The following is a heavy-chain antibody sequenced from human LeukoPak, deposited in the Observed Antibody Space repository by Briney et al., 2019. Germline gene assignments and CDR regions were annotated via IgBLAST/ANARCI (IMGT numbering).Heavy chain of an antibody. J-gene: IGHJ5*02. CDR1: GGSISSYY. V-gene: IGHV4-59*08. D-gene: IGHD1-1*01. CDR3: AKAGTTGIHHWFDP. CDR2: IYYSGST. Sequence: SETLSLTCTVSGGSISSYYWSWIRQPPGKGLEWIGYIYYSGSTNYNPSLKSRVTISVDTSKNQFSLKLRSVTAADTAVYYCAKAGTTGIHHWFDPWGQGNLVTVSS.